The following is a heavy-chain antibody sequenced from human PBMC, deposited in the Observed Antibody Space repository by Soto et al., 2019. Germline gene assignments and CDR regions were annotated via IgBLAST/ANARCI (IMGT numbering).Heavy chain of an antibody. CDR3: ARTVGATRGRNWFDP. Sequence: SVKVSCKASGGTFSSYAISWVRQAPGQGLEWMGGIIPIFGTATYAQKFQGRVTITADESTSTAYMELSSLRSEDTAVYYCARTVGATRGRNWFDPWGQGTLVTVSS. CDR1: GGTFSSYA. D-gene: IGHD1-26*01. CDR2: IIPIFGTA. J-gene: IGHJ5*02. V-gene: IGHV1-69*13.